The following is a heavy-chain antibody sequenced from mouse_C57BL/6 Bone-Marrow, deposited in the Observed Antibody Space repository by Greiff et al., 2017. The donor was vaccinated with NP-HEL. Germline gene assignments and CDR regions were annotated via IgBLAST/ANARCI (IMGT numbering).Heavy chain of an antibody. J-gene: IGHJ2*01. CDR1: GYTFTSYG. D-gene: IGHD2-3*01. Sequence: QVQLQQSGAELARPGASVKLSCKASGYTFTSYGISWVKQRTGQGLEWIGEIYPRSGNTYYNEKFKGKATLTADKSSSTAYMELRSLTSEDSAVYFCARWRWLLRLYYFDYWGQGTTLTVSS. CDR3: ARWRWLLRLYYFDY. V-gene: IGHV1-81*01. CDR2: IYPRSGNT.